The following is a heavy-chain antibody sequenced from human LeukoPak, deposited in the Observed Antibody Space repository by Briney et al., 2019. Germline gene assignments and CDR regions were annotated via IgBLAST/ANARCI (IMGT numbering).Heavy chain of an antibody. Sequence: RGSLRLSCAASGFTFSSYSMNWGRQAPGKGLGWGSSISSSSTYIYSADSVRGRFSISRDNARSALYLHMNNLRAEDTAVYYCARLLRWAAFDIWGQGRMVTVSS. CDR1: GFTFSSYS. CDR3: ARLLRWAAFDI. J-gene: IGHJ3*02. D-gene: IGHD4-23*01. V-gene: IGHV3-21*01. CDR2: ISSSSTYI.